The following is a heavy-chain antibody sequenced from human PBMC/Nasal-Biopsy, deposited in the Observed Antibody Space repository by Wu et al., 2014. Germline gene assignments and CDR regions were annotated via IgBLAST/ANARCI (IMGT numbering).Heavy chain of an antibody. D-gene: IGHD3-9*01. J-gene: IGHJ4*02. V-gene: IGHV3-30*03. CDR2: ISYDGTNK. CDR1: GFTFSTYG. Sequence: RLSCAASGFTFSTYGMHWVRQAPGKGLEWVAVISYDGTNKYYADSVKGRFTISRDNSKNTLYLQMNSLRAEDTAVYYCVRGGIRYFEQFDDWGQGTRVTVSS. CDR3: VRGGIRYFEQFDD.